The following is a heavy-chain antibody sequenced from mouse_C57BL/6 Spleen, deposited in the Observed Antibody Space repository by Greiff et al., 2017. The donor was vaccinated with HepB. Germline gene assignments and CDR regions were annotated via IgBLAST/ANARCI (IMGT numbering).Heavy chain of an antibody. CDR3: ARSDYDGGYYFDY. CDR1: GYTFTDYN. CDR2: INPNNGGT. Sequence: EVQLQQSGPELVKPGASVKIPCKASGYTFTDYNMDWVKQSPGKSLEWIGDINPNNGGTIYNQKFKGKATLTVDNSSSTAYMELRSLTSEDTAVYYCARSDYDGGYYFDYWGQGTTLTVSS. J-gene: IGHJ2*01. D-gene: IGHD2-4*01. V-gene: IGHV1-18*01.